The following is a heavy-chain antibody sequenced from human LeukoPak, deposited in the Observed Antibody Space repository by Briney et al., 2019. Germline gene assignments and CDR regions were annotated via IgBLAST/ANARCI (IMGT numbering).Heavy chain of an antibody. CDR2: IYYSGNT. J-gene: IGHJ4*02. CDR1: GGSISSYY. CDR3: ARHGNPGYSYWYYFDY. Sequence: KPSETLSLTCTVPGGSISSYYWSWIRQPPGKGLEWIGYIYYSGNTNYNPSLKSRVTISVDTSKNQFSLKLSSVTAADTAVYYCARHGNPGYSYWYYFDYWGQGTLVTVSS. V-gene: IGHV4-59*08. D-gene: IGHD5-18*01.